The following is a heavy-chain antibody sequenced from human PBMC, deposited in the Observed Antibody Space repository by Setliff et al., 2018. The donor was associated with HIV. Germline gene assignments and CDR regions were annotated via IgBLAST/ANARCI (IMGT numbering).Heavy chain of an antibody. J-gene: IGHJ6*02. CDR2: ISVKNGNT. CDR3: ARGKGVGGVIITGGLDV. CDR1: GYTFISYG. V-gene: IGHV1-18*01. D-gene: IGHD3-10*01. Sequence: ASVKVSCKASGYTFISYGVSWVRQAPGQGLEWMGWISVKNGNTNYAQKFQGRVTMTTDTSTSTAYMELRSLGSDDTAVYYCARGKGVGGVIITGGLDVWGQGTTVTVSS.